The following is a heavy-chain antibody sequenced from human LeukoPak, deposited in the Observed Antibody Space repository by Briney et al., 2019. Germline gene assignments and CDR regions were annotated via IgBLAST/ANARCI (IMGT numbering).Heavy chain of an antibody. CDR1: GGSISSSSYY. Sequence: SETLSLTCTVSGGSISSSSYYWGWIRQPPGKGLEWIGSIYYSGSTYYNLSLKSRVTISVDTSKNQFSLKLSSVTAADTAVYYCARGGTASFDYWGQGTLVTVSS. CDR2: IYYSGST. J-gene: IGHJ4*02. D-gene: IGHD3-16*01. V-gene: IGHV4-39*01. CDR3: ARGGTASFDY.